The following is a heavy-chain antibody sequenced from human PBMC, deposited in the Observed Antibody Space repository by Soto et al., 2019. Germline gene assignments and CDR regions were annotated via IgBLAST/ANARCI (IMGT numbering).Heavy chain of an antibody. CDR2: IYYSGST. CDR1: GGSISSGGYY. V-gene: IGHV4-31*03. CDR3: ASRSSGYYYGGLDY. J-gene: IGHJ4*02. D-gene: IGHD3-22*01. Sequence: PSETLSLTCTVSGGSISSGGYYWSWIRQHPGKGLEWIGYIYYSGSTYYNPSLKSRVTISVDTSKNQFSLKLSSVTAADTAVYYCASRSSGYYYGGLDYWGQGTLVTVSS.